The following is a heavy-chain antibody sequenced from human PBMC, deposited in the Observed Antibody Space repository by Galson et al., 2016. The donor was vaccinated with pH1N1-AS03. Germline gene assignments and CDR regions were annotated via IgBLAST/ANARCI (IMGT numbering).Heavy chain of an antibody. CDR2: NFWEGET. CDR3: ARSTHVNEGLDF. CDR1: GFSLSTGGVH. D-gene: IGHD2-8*01. Sequence: PALVKPTQTLTLTCTFSGFSLSTGGVHVAWIRQPPGKALEWLAPNFWEGETRYNPPLGNKLTITKDTSKNQVVLTTTNMDPVDTATYYCARSTHVNEGLDFWGQGTLVTVSS. J-gene: IGHJ4*02. V-gene: IGHV2-5*02.